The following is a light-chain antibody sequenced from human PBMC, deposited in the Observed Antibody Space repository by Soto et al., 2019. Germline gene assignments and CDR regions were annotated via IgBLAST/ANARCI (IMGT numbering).Light chain of an antibody. CDR2: DAS. Sequence: EFVLTQSPGTLSLSPGERATLSCRASQTVRNNYLAWYQQKPGQAPRLLIYDASSRATGIPDRFSGGGSGTGFTLTISSLEPEDFAVYYCQQFSSYPLTFGGGTKVEIK. CDR3: QQFSSYPLT. J-gene: IGKJ4*01. V-gene: IGKV3-20*01. CDR1: QTVRNNY.